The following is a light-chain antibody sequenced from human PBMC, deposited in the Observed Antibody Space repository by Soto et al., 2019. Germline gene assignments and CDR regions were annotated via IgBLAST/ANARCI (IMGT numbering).Light chain of an antibody. CDR2: GAS. CDR3: QQYGRSVPII. V-gene: IGKV3-20*01. J-gene: IGKJ5*01. CDR1: QSVSSNY. Sequence: EFVLTQTAGTLSLSPGERVTLSCRASQSVSSNYLAWYQQKPGQAPRLLTFGASSRATGIPDRFSGSGSGTDFTLTISRLETEDFAVYYGQQYGRSVPIIFCQGTRLEIK.